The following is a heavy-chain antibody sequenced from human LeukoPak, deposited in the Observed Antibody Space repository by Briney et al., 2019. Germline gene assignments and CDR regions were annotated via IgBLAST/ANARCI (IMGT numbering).Heavy chain of an antibody. CDR3: AKGVLLYFDY. D-gene: IGHD2-21*01. Sequence: GGSLRLSCAASGFTFSSYAMRWVRQAPGKGLQWVSAISASGGGTYYADSVKGRFTLSRDISKNTLFLQMNSLRAEDTAIYYCAKGVLLYFDYWGQGTLVTVSS. J-gene: IGHJ4*02. CDR1: GFTFSSYA. V-gene: IGHV3-23*01. CDR2: ISASGGGT.